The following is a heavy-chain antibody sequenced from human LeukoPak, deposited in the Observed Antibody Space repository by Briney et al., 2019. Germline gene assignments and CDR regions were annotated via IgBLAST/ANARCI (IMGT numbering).Heavy chain of an antibody. CDR1: GFTFSSYA. V-gene: IGHV3-53*01. Sequence: PGGSLRLSCAASGFTFSSYAMSWVRQAPGKGLEWVSVIYSGGSTYYADSVKGRFTISRDNPKNTLYLQMNSLRAEDTAVYYCARLLRGYWGQGTLVTVSS. CDR2: IYSGGST. CDR3: ARLLRGY. J-gene: IGHJ4*02. D-gene: IGHD3-10*01.